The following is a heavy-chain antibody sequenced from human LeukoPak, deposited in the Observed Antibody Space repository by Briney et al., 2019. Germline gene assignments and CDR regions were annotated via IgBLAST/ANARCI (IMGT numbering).Heavy chain of an antibody. V-gene: IGHV3-21*01. CDR2: ISNVSSHV. J-gene: IGHJ4*02. D-gene: IGHD3-16*01. Sequence: GVSLRRSCSASGFTFSDYDLNWVRHGPGLGLVWVTSISNVSSHVSYGDSVKGRFSISRDNAKNSLYLQMNSLGAEDTAIYYCGRAFPPLRTSSAGDLWGQGILVTVSS. CDR3: GRAFPPLRTSSAGDL. CDR1: GFTFSDYD.